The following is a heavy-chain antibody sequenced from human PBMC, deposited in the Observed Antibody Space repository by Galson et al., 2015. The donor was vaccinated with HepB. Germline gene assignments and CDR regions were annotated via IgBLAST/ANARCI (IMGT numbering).Heavy chain of an antibody. J-gene: IGHJ2*01. D-gene: IGHD2-21*02. V-gene: IGHV1-3*01. CDR2: INAGNGNT. CDR1: GYTFTSYA. Sequence: SVKVSCKASGYTFTSYAMHWVRQAPGQRLEWMGWINAGNGNTKYSQKFQGRVTITADESTSTAYMELSSLRSEDTAVYYCASATVTANWYFDLWGRGTLVTVSS. CDR3: ASATVTANWYFDL.